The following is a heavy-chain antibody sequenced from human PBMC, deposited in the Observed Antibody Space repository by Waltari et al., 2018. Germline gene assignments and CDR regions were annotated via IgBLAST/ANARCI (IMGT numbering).Heavy chain of an antibody. Sequence: QVQLVQSGAEVKKPGSSVKVSCKASGGTFSSYTISWVRQAPGQGLGWMGRIIPILSRGNYAQKFQGRVTMTADKSTSTAYMELSSLRSEDTAVYYCARVDSSGWSCFDYWGQGTLVTVSS. CDR1: GGTFSSYT. CDR3: ARVDSSGWSCFDY. J-gene: IGHJ4*02. CDR2: IIPILSRG. V-gene: IGHV1-69*08. D-gene: IGHD6-19*01.